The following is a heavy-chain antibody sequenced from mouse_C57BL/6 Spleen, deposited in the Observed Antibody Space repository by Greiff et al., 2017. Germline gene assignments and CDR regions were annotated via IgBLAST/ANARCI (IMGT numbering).Heavy chain of an antibody. J-gene: IGHJ2*01. D-gene: IGHD1-1*01. CDR3: ARGYYGSRGYLDY. CDR2: IYPGGGGT. V-gene: IGHV1-54*01. Sequence: QVQLQQSGAELVRPGTSVKVSCKASGYAFTNYLIEWVKQRPGQGLEWIGEIYPGGGGTNYNEKFKGKATLTADKSSSTAYMQLSSLTSEDSAVDFCARGYYGSRGYLDYWGQGTTLTVSS. CDR1: GYAFTNYL.